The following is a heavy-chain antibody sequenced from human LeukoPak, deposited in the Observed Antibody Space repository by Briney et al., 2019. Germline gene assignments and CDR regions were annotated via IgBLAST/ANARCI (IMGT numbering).Heavy chain of an antibody. CDR1: GFTFGSYG. CDR2: ISFDGTNK. Sequence: PETSLRLSCAASGFTFGSYGMHWVRQAPGKGLEWVALISFDGTNKYYADSVKGRFTISRDNSKSTLYLQMHSLRGEDTAVYYCAKDLRRRYYFGSGSRGGTFDIWGQGTMVTVSS. J-gene: IGHJ3*02. CDR3: AKDLRRRYYFGSGSRGGTFDI. D-gene: IGHD3-10*01. V-gene: IGHV3-30*18.